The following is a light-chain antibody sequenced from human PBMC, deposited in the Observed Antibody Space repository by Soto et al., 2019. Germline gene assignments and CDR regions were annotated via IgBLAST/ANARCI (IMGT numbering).Light chain of an antibody. V-gene: IGKV3-11*01. CDR2: DAS. CDR1: QSVSSY. J-gene: IGKJ4*01. CDR3: QQRSNWLT. Sequence: EIVLTQSPATLSLSPGERATLSCRASQSVSSYLTWYQQKPGQALRFLIYDASNRATGIPARFSGSVSGTDFTLTISSLEPEDFAVYYCQQRSNWLTFGGGTKVDIK.